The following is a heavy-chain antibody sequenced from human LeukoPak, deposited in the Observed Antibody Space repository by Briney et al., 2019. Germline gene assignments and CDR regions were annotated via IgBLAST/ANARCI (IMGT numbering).Heavy chain of an antibody. CDR3: ARGGSSGWYALVYYYYYMDV. V-gene: IGHV1-2*02. J-gene: IGHJ6*03. CDR1: GYTFTVYY. CDR2: INPNSGGT. D-gene: IGHD6-19*01. Sequence: ASVKVSCKASGYTFTVYYMHWVRQAPGQGLEWMGWINPNSGGTNYAQKFQGRVTMPRDTSISTAYMELSRLRSDDTAVYYCARGGSSGWYALVYYYYYMDVWGKGTTVTISS.